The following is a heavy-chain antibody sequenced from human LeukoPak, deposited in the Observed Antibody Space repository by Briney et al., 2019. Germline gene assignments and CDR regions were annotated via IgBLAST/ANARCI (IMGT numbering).Heavy chain of an antibody. D-gene: IGHD3-16*02. CDR3: ARTYYDYVWGSYRFRFDP. CDR1: GGSISSYY. CDR2: IYYSGST. Sequence: SETLSLTCTVSGGSISSYYWSWIRQPPGKGLEWIGYIYYSGSTNYNPSLKSRVTISVDTSKNQFSLKLSSVTAADTAVYYCARTYYDYVWGSYRFRFDPRGQGTLVTVSS. V-gene: IGHV4-59*01. J-gene: IGHJ5*02.